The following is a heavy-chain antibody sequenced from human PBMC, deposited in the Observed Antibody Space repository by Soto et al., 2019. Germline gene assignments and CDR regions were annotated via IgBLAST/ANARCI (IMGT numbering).Heavy chain of an antibody. CDR2: ISAFNGYT. Sequence: ASVKVSCKASGYIFNRYGFNWVRQAPGQGLEWMGRISAFNGYTNFAQKFQGRVTLTTDTSTNTAYMELSSLRSDDTAIYYCARGRGVVIPAGTPDAFDVWGQGTMVTVSS. D-gene: IGHD2-21*01. J-gene: IGHJ3*01. V-gene: IGHV1-18*01. CDR1: GYIFNRYG. CDR3: ARGRGVVIPAGTPDAFDV.